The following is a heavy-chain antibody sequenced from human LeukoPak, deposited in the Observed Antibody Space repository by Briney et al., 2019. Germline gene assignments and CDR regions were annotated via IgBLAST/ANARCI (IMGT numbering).Heavy chain of an antibody. CDR2: INPNSGGT. Sequence: GASVTLSCKASGYTFTVYFMHWVRQAPGRGLEWMGWINPNSGGTNYAQKFQGRVTMTRDTSISTAYMELSRLRSDDTAVYYCARELNYDSRCYYFDCWGQG. D-gene: IGHD3-22*01. CDR1: GYTFTVYF. CDR3: ARELNYDSRCYYFDC. V-gene: IGHV1-2*02. J-gene: IGHJ4*02.